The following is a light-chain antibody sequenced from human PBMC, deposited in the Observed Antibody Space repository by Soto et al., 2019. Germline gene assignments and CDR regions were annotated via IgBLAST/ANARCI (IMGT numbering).Light chain of an antibody. CDR2: DVN. V-gene: IGLV2-14*03. J-gene: IGLJ1*01. CDR1: RSDIGAFTF. Sequence: QSALTQPASVSGSPGQSITISCTGTRSDIGAFTFVSWYQQHPGKVPKLMIFDVNRRPSGVSDRFSGSENDNTASLTISGLQAEDEGDYYCSSYTSSSPHVFGSGSKLTVL. CDR3: SSYTSSSPHV.